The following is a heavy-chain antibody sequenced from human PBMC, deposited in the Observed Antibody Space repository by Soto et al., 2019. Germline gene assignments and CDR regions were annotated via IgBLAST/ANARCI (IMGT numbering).Heavy chain of an antibody. V-gene: IGHV4-34*01. D-gene: IGHD4-4*01. CDR2: INHSGST. CDR1: GGSFSGYY. CDR3: ASFSSTTFN. Sequence: SETLSLTCAVYGGSFSGYYWSWIRQPPGKGLEWIGEINHSGSTNYNPSLKSRVTISVDTSKNQFSLKLSSVTAADTAVYYCASFSSTTFNWGQGTLVTVSS. J-gene: IGHJ4*02.